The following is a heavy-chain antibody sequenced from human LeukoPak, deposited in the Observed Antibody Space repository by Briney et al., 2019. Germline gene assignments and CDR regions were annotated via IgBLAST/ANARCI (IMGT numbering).Heavy chain of an antibody. CDR1: GYSFTSYW. CDR3: ARPSWGGNHDYGDYGEAVGAFDI. V-gene: IGHV5-51*01. Sequence: GESLKISCKGSGYSFTSYWIGWVRQMPGKGLEWMGIIYPGDSDTRYSPSFQGQVTISADKSISTAYLQWSSLKASDTAMYYCARPSWGGNHDYGDYGEAVGAFDIWGQGTMVTVSS. CDR2: IYPGDSDT. D-gene: IGHD4-17*01. J-gene: IGHJ3*02.